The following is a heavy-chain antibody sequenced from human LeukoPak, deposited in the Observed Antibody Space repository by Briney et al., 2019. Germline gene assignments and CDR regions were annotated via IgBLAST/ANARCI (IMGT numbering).Heavy chain of an antibody. CDR3: ARVGGVFGRARGCDY. CDR1: GYTFTSYY. Sequence: ASVNASSTASGYTFTSYYMEWGRQAPGQGLEWMGIINPSGGSTSYAQKFQGRVTMTRDTSTSTVYMELSSLRSEDTAVYYCARVGGVFGRARGCDYWGQGTLVTVSS. D-gene: IGHD3-16*01. CDR2: INPSGGST. J-gene: IGHJ4*02. V-gene: IGHV1-46*01.